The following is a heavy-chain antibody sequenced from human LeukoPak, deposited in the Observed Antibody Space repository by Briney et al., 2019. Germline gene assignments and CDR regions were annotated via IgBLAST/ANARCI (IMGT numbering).Heavy chain of an antibody. J-gene: IGHJ6*02. V-gene: IGHV1-69*04. Sequence: ASVKVSCKASGGTFSSYAISWVRQAPGQGLEWMGRNIPILGIANYAQKFQGRVTITADKSTSTAYMELSSLRSEDTAVYYCARTFCSSTSCHLQPPYYYYGMDVWGQGTTVTVSS. D-gene: IGHD2-2*01. CDR3: ARTFCSSTSCHLQPPYYYYGMDV. CDR1: GGTFSSYA. CDR2: NIPILGIA.